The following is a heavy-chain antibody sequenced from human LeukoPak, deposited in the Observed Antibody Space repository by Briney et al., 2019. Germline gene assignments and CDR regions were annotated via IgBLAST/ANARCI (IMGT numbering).Heavy chain of an antibody. J-gene: IGHJ6*03. CDR1: GGSFSGYY. CDR3: AREGGQYYYYYYMDV. Sequence: PSETLSLTCAVYGGSFSGYYWSWIRQPPGKGLEWIGEINHSGSTNYNPSLKSRVTISVDTSKNQFSLKLSSVTAADTAVYYCAREGGQYYYYYYMDVWGKGTTVTISS. CDR2: INHSGST. V-gene: IGHV4-34*01.